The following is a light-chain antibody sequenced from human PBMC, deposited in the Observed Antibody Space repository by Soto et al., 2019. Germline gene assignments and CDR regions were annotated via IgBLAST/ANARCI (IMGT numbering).Light chain of an antibody. CDR2: GDS. J-gene: IGKJ1*01. Sequence: FPATLTESLGQRVTLSCRASQSVSSRLAWYHQKPGQSPRLLIYGDSTRATGIPARFSGSGSGTEFTLTISRLQSDDVGFYYCHHYNNFLTFGQGTKVDIK. CDR3: HHYNNFLT. V-gene: IGKV3-15*01. CDR1: QSVSSR.